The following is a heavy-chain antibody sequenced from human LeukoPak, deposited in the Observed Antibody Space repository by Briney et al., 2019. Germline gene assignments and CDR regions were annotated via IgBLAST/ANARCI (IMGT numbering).Heavy chain of an antibody. CDR3: ARSEGTDDFWSGYQLAPFDY. Sequence: PGGSLRLSCAASDFIFSDYSMNWLRQAPGKGLEWVSFITSSSSYIYYADSVKGRFTISRDNAKNSLYLQMNSLRAEDTAVYYCARSEGTDDFWSGYQLAPFDYWGQGTLVTVSS. J-gene: IGHJ4*02. CDR1: DFIFSDYS. D-gene: IGHD3-3*01. V-gene: IGHV3-21*01. CDR2: ITSSSSYI.